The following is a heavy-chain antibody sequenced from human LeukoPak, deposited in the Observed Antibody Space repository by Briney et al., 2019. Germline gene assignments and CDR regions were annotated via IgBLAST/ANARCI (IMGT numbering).Heavy chain of an antibody. D-gene: IGHD1-26*01. J-gene: IGHJ4*02. V-gene: IGHV3-74*01. CDR3: ARGHRDEGATVDN. Sequence: PGGSLRLSCAASGFTFSSHWMHWVRQAPGKGLVWVSRISPDGSITYYADSVKGRFTISRDNARNTLYLQMSSLRGEDTAVYYCARGHRDEGATVDNWGQGTLLTVSS. CDR1: GFTFSSHW. CDR2: ISPDGSIT.